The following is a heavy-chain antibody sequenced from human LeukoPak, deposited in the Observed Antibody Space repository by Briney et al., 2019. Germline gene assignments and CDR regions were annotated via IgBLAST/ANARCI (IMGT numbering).Heavy chain of an antibody. CDR1: GYTFTGYY. V-gene: IGHV1-2*02. CDR3: ARTRLSLDAFDI. CDR2: INPNSGGT. Sequence: ASVKVSCKASGYTFTGYYMHWVRQAPGQGLEWMGWINPNSGGTNYAQKFQGRVTMTRDTSISTAYMELSRLRSDDTAVYYCARTRLSLDAFDIWGQGTMVTVSS. J-gene: IGHJ3*02. D-gene: IGHD1-1*01.